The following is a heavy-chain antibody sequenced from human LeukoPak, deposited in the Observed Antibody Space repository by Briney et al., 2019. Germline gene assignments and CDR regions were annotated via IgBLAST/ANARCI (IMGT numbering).Heavy chain of an antibody. J-gene: IGHJ4*02. D-gene: IGHD6-13*01. Sequence: KTSETLSLTCIVSGGSISRGSYYWNWNRQPAGKGLEWMGRIYNRGSTNYNPSLKSRVTISTDMSKNQFSLKLNSVTAADTAVYYCARSGGYSSPLGYWGQGTLVTVSS. V-gene: IGHV4-61*02. CDR2: IYNRGST. CDR1: GGSISRGSYY. CDR3: ARSGGYSSPLGY.